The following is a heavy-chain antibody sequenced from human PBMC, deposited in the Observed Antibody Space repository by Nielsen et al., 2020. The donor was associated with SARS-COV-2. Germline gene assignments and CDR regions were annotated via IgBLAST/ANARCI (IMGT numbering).Heavy chain of an antibody. CDR2: IIPIFGTA. D-gene: IGHD5-24*01. CDR1: GGTFSSYA. CDR3: ARRRDGYNSLDY. V-gene: IGHV1-69*13. J-gene: IGHJ4*02. Sequence: SVKVSCKASGGTFSSYAISWVRQAPGQGLERMGGIIPIFGTANYAQKFQGRVTITADESTSTAYMELSSLRSEDTAVYYCARRRDGYNSLDYWGQGTLVTVSS.